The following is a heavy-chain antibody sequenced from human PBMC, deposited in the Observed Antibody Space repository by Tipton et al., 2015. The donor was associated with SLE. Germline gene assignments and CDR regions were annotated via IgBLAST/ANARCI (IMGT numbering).Heavy chain of an antibody. Sequence: SLRLSCAASGFTFSSYAMHWVRQAPGKGLEWVAVISYDGSNKYYADSVKGRFTIPRDNSKNTLYLQMSSLRAEDTAVYYCARRQVAVDYDYWGQGTQVTVSS. J-gene: IGHJ4*02. CDR1: GFTFSSYA. V-gene: IGHV3-30*04. CDR3: ARRQVAVDYDY. CDR2: ISYDGSNK.